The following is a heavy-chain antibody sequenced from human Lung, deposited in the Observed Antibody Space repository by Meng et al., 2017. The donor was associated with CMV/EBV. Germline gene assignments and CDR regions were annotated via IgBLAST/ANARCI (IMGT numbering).Heavy chain of an antibody. V-gene: IGHV3-7*01. CDR3: ARDLLLWFGELFPLDY. D-gene: IGHD3-10*01. Sequence: GESLKISCAASGFTFSSYWMSWVRQAPGKGLEWVANIKQDGNEKYYVDSVKGRFTISRDNAKNSLYLQMNSLRAEDTAVYYCARDLLLWFGELFPLDYWGQGTXVTVSS. J-gene: IGHJ4*02. CDR1: GFTFSSYW. CDR2: IKQDGNEK.